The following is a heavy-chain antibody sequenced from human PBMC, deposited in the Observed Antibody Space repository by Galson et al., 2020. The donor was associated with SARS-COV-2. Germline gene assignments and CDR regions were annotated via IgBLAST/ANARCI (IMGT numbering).Heavy chain of an antibody. J-gene: IGHJ4*02. CDR3: ARQWGIAPAASDY. CDR2: ISSIGDNI. D-gene: IGHD6-25*01. CDR1: GFTFSDFY. Sequence: GASLKISCAASGFTFSDFYMSWIRQAPGKGLEYISYISSIGDNIYYADSVKGRFTVSRDNAMHSLFLQMNSLRVEDTAVYYCARQWGIAPAASDYWGQGTLGTVSS. V-gene: IGHV3-11*04.